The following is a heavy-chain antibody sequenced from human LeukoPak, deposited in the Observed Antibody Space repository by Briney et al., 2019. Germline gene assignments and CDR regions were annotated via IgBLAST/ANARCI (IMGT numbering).Heavy chain of an antibody. V-gene: IGHV3-7*03. CDR2: IKQDGSEK. J-gene: IGHJ6*03. Sequence: GGSLRLSCAASGFTFSSYWMSWVRQAPGKGLEWVANIKQDGSEKYYVDSVKGRFTISRDNAKNSLYLQMNSLRAEDTAVYYCATPPPTTLTRFYYYYYYMDVWGKGTTVTVSS. CDR3: ATPPPTTLTRFYYYYYYMDV. CDR1: GFTFSSYW. D-gene: IGHD4-17*01.